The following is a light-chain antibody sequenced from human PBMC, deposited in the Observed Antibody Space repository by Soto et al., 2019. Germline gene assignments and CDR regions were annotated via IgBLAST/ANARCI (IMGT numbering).Light chain of an antibody. Sequence: DIQMTQSPSTLSASVGDRFTIXXRASHSISSSLAWYQQKPGKAPNXLIYRASSLQSGVPSRFSGSGAGTEFTLTISSLQPDDFATYYCQQYNSYSRTFGQGTKVDIK. CDR2: RAS. CDR3: QQYNSYSRT. V-gene: IGKV1-5*03. J-gene: IGKJ1*01. CDR1: HSISSS.